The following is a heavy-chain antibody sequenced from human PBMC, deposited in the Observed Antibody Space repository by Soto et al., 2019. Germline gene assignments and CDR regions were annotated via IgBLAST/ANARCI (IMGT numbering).Heavy chain of an antibody. V-gene: IGHV3-15*01. CDR3: TTLRVVVIRDAFDI. J-gene: IGHJ3*02. CDR2: IKSKTDGGTT. Sequence: GGSLRLSCAASGFTFSNAWMSWVRQAPGKGLEWVGRIKSKTDGGTTDYAAPVKGRFTISRDDSKNTLYLQMNSLKTEDTAVYYCTTLRVVVIRDAFDIWGQGTMVTVSS. D-gene: IGHD3-22*01. CDR1: GFTFSNAW.